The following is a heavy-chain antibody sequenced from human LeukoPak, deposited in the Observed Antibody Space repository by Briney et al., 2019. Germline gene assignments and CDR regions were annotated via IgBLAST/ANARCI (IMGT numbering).Heavy chain of an antibody. CDR2: INGGGVNT. V-gene: IGHV3-23*01. J-gene: IGHJ4*02. Sequence: TGGSLRLSCAASGFTFSSYAMSWVRQASGKGLEWVSTINGGGVNTHYADSVGGRFTISRDNSKNTLFLQMNSLRDEDTAVYYCAKDLYSNYGPADYWGQGNLVTVSS. CDR1: GFTFSSYA. D-gene: IGHD4-11*01. CDR3: AKDLYSNYGPADY.